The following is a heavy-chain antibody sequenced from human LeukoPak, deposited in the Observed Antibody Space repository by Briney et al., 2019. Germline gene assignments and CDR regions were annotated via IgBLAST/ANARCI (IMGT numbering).Heavy chain of an antibody. V-gene: IGHV4-59*01. CDR1: GCSLSRYY. Sequence: SETLSLTCTVSGCSLSRYYWSWLRQPPGKGLEWIGYIYYSGSTNYNPSLKSRVTISVDTSKNQFSLKLSSVTAADTAVYYCAGGSGSPWGQGTLVTVSS. J-gene: IGHJ5*02. CDR2: IYYSGST. CDR3: AGGSGSP. D-gene: IGHD3-10*01.